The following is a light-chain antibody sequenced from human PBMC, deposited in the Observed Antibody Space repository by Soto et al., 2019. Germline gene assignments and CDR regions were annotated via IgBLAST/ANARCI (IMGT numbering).Light chain of an antibody. V-gene: IGLV1-40*01. J-gene: IGLJ3*02. CDR3: QTFVSSLTISWV. Sequence: QSALTQPPSVSGAPGQRVTISCTGSSSNIGRGYDVHWYQQFPGSAPRLLLSGDSNRPSGVPDRFSGSRSGTSASLAITWLQAEDEADYYCQTFVSSLTISWVLGGGTKLTVL. CDR2: GDS. CDR1: SSNIGRGYD.